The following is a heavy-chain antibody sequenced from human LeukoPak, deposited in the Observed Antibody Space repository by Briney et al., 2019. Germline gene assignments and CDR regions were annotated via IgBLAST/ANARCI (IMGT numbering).Heavy chain of an antibody. D-gene: IGHD1-7*01. CDR2: INPSGGST. CDR3: ARGITGTTDWFDP. J-gene: IGHJ5*02. V-gene: IGHV1-46*01. Sequence: ASVKVSCKASGYTFTSYYMHWVRQAPGQGLEWMGIINPSGGSTSYAQKFQGRVTMTRDMSTSTVYMGLSSLRSEDTAVYYCARGITGTTDWFDPWGQGTLVTVSS. CDR1: GYTFTSYY.